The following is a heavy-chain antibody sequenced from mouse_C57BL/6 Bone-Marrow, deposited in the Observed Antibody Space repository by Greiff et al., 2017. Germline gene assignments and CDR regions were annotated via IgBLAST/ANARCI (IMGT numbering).Heavy chain of an antibody. J-gene: IGHJ4*01. V-gene: IGHV1-26*01. CDR1: GYTFTDYY. D-gene: IGHD1-1*01. CDR3: ARRRIITTRAMDY. Sequence: VQLQQSGPELVKPGASVKISCKASGYTFTDYYMNWVKQSHGKSLEWIGDINPNNGGTSYNQKFKGKATLTVDKSSSTAYMELRSLTSEDSAVYYCARRRIITTRAMDYWGQGTSVTVSS. CDR2: INPNNGGT.